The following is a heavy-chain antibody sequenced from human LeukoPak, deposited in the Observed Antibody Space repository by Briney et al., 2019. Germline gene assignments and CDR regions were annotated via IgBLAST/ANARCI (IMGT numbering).Heavy chain of an antibody. CDR1: GFTFSSNG. D-gene: IGHD3-10*02. V-gene: IGHV3-33*01. CDR3: ARDLHYYVAMDV. CDR2: IWYDGSNK. J-gene: IGHJ6*02. Sequence: GGSLRLSCAASGFTFSSNGMHWVRQAPGKGLEWVAVIWYDGSNKYYADSVKGRFAISRDNSKSMLFLQLNSLRAEDTALYYCARDLHYYVAMDVWGRGTTVTVSS.